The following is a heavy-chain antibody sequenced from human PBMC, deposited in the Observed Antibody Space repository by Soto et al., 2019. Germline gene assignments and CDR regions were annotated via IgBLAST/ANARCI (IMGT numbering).Heavy chain of an antibody. Sequence: SVKVSCKASGGTFSSYAISWVRQAPGQGLEWMGGIIPIFGTANYAQKFQGRVTITADKSTSTAYMELSSLRSEDTAVYYCARAPRGYSGYDYPPGYIYGMDVWGQGTTVTVSS. CDR3: ARAPRGYSGYDYPPGYIYGMDV. D-gene: IGHD5-12*01. V-gene: IGHV1-69*06. J-gene: IGHJ6*02. CDR2: IIPIFGTA. CDR1: GGTFSSYA.